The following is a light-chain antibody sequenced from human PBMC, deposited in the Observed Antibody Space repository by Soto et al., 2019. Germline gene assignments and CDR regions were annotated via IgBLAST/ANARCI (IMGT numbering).Light chain of an antibody. J-gene: IGLJ1*01. Sequence: QSALTQPASVSGSPGQSITISCTGTSSDVGSYNLVSWYQQHPGKAPKLMIYEGSKRPSGVSNRFSGSKSGNTASLTISGLQAEDEADYYCRSYAGSPNYVFGTGTKATVL. CDR3: RSYAGSPNYV. V-gene: IGLV2-23*01. CDR1: SSDVGSYNL. CDR2: EGS.